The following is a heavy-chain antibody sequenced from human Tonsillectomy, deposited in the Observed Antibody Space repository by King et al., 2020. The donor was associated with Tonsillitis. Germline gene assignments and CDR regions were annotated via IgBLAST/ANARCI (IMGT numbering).Heavy chain of an antibody. J-gene: IGHJ3*02. CDR2: IVVGTANT. CDR1: GFTFSNSA. Sequence: QLVQSGPEVKKPGTSVKVSCKASGFTFSNSAMQWVRQARGERLEWIGWIVVGTANTDHAQNFQERVTITRDMSTTTVFMELSSLRSEDTAVYYCAADRNFYYGSALFSDAFDIWGQGTMVTVSS. D-gene: IGHD3-22*01. CDR3: AADRNFYYGSALFSDAFDI. V-gene: IGHV1-58*02.